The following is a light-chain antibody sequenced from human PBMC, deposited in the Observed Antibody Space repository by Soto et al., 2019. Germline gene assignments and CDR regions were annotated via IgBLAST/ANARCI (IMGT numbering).Light chain of an antibody. CDR1: QSVSSN. CDR3: QHYINWRKT. V-gene: IGKV3-15*01. CDR2: GAS. Sequence: EIVMTQSPATLSVSPGERATLSCRASQSVSSNLAWYQQKPGQPPRLLIYGASTRATGIPARFSGSGSGTEFTLTISSLQSEDVAIYYGQHYINWRKTFGQGTKGEIK. J-gene: IGKJ1*01.